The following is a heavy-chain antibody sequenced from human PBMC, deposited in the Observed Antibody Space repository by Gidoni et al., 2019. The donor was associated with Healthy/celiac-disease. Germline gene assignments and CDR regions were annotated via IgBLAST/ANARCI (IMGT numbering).Heavy chain of an antibody. Sequence: QVQLQESGPGLVKPSQTLSLTCPVSGGSISSGGYYWSWIRQHPGKGLEWIGYIYYSGSTYYNPSLKSRVTISVDTSKNQFSLKLSSVTAADTAVYYCASLGHFDVRGVIGGFDYWGQGTLVTVSS. CDR3: ASLGHFDVRGVIGGFDY. V-gene: IGHV4-31*03. J-gene: IGHJ4*02. D-gene: IGHD3-10*01. CDR1: GGSISSGGYY. CDR2: IYYSGST.